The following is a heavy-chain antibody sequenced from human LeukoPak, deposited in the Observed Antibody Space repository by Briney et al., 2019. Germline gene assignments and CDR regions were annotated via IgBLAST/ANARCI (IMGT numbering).Heavy chain of an antibody. CDR1: GFTFSSYA. V-gene: IGHV3-23*01. Sequence: GGSLRLSCAASGFTFSSYAMSWVRQAPGKGLEWVSAISGSGGSTYYADSVKGRFTISRDNSKNTLYLQMNSLRAEDTAVYYCAKDRRQWLGEYYFNYWGQGTLVTVSS. J-gene: IGHJ4*02. CDR2: ISGSGGST. D-gene: IGHD6-19*01. CDR3: AKDRRQWLGEYYFNY.